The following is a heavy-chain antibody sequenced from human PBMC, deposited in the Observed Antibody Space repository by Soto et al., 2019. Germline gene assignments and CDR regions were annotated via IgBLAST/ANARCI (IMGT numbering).Heavy chain of an antibody. CDR2: IYYSGST. Sequence: PSETLSLTCTVSGGSISSGGYYWSWIRQHPGKGLEWIGYIYYSGSTYYNPSLKSRVTISVDTSKNQFSLKLSSVTAADTAVYYCAGQGARRTDYYDGRGFILDYWGQGTLVTVSS. CDR1: GGSISSGGYY. CDR3: AGQGARRTDYYDGRGFILDY. J-gene: IGHJ4*02. V-gene: IGHV4-31*03. D-gene: IGHD3-22*01.